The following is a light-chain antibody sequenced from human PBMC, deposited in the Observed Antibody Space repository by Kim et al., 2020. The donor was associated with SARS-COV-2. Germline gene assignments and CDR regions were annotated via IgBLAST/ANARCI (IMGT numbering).Light chain of an antibody. V-gene: IGLV2-14*03. CDR2: DVS. CDR3: SSYTRTTTLVL. Sequence: QSALTQPASVSGSPGQSITISCTGTSSDVGGYNHVSWYQQHPGKAPKLMIYDVSNRPSGVPNRFSGSKSGNTASLTISGLQAEDEADYYCSSYTRTTTLVLFGGGTKLTVL. CDR1: SSDVGGYNH. J-gene: IGLJ2*01.